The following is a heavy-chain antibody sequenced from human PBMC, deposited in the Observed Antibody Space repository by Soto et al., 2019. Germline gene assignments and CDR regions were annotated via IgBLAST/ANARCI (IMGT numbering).Heavy chain of an antibody. CDR3: ARGYGDYVSDY. CDR2: IYYSGST. J-gene: IGHJ4*02. V-gene: IGHV4-59*01. CDR1: GGSISSYY. Sequence: QVQLQESGPGLVKPSETLSLTCTVSGGSISSYYWNWIRQPPGKGLEWIGYIYYSGSTNYNPSLKSRVTISVDTSKNQFSLKLSSVTAADTAMYYCARGYGDYVSDYWGQGTLVTVSS. D-gene: IGHD4-17*01.